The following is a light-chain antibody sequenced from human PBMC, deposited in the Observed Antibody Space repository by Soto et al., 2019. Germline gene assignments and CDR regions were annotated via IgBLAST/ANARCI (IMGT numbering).Light chain of an antibody. CDR3: QQYESSPLT. Sequence: EIVLPQSPGPLSLSPGERATLSCRASQSVSSSYLAWYQQKPGQAPRLLIYGASSRATGIPDRFSGSGSGTDFTLTISRLEPEDFAVYYCQQYESSPLTFGGGTKVEIK. V-gene: IGKV3-20*01. CDR1: QSVSSSY. J-gene: IGKJ4*01. CDR2: GAS.